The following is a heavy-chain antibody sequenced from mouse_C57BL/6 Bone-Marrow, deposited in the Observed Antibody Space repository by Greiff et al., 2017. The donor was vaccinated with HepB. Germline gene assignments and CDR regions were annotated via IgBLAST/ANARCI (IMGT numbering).Heavy chain of an antibody. CDR2: IHPNSGST. Sequence: QVQLKQPGAELVKPGASVKLSCKASGYTFTSYWMHWVKQRPGQGLEWIGMIHPNSGSTNYKEKFKSKATLTVDKSSSTAYMQLSSLTSEDSAVYYCARSGVTTVVDYWGQGTTLTVSS. D-gene: IGHD1-1*01. CDR1: GYTFTSYW. V-gene: IGHV1-64*01. J-gene: IGHJ2*01. CDR3: ARSGVTTVVDY.